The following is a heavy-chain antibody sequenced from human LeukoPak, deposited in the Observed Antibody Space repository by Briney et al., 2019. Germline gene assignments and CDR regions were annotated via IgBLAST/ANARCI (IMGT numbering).Heavy chain of an antibody. Sequence: GGSLRLSCAASGFTVSSIYMSWVRQAPGKGLEWVSLIYSGGSAYYADSVKGRFTISRDNSKNTLYLQMNSLRAEDTAVYYCAKDQPWGYCSSTSCSFQHWGQGTLVTVSS. CDR2: IYSGGSA. CDR1: GFTVSSIY. V-gene: IGHV3-53*01. D-gene: IGHD2-2*01. J-gene: IGHJ1*01. CDR3: AKDQPWGYCSSTSCSFQH.